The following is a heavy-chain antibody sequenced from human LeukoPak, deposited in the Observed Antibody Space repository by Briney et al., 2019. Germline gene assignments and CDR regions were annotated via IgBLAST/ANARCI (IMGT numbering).Heavy chain of an antibody. D-gene: IGHD1-26*01. J-gene: IGHJ6*03. CDR2: ISAYNGNT. Sequence: ASVKVSCKASGYTFTSYGISWVRQAPGQGLEWMGWISAYNGNTNYAQKLQGRVTMTTDTSTSTAYMELRSLRSDDTAVYCCARVGATDHYYYMDVWGKGTTVTISS. V-gene: IGHV1-18*01. CDR1: GYTFTSYG. CDR3: ARVGATDHYYYMDV.